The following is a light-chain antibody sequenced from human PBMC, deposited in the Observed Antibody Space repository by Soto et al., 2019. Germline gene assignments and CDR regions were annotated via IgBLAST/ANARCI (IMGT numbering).Light chain of an antibody. V-gene: IGKV1-5*03. J-gene: IGKJ4*01. CDR3: QQYNTYLT. Sequence: DIQLTQSPSTLSASVGDRVTITCRASQSISIWLAWDQQKPGKAPKLLIYKASSLESGVPSRFSGSGSGTEFTLTISSLQPDDLATYYCQQYNTYLTFGGGTKVDI. CDR2: KAS. CDR1: QSISIW.